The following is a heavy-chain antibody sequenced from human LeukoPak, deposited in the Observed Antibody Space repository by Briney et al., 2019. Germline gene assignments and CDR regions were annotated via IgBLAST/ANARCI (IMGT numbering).Heavy chain of an antibody. V-gene: IGHV1-2*02. D-gene: IGHD6-13*01. CDR3: ARGDSSSWYYFDY. Sequence: ASVKVSCKASGYTFSNYDINWVRQAPGQGLEWMGWINPNSGGTNYAQKFQGRVTMTRDTSISTAYIELSRLRSDDTAVYYCARGDSSSWYYFDYWGQGTLVTVSS. J-gene: IGHJ4*02. CDR2: INPNSGGT. CDR1: GYTFSNYD.